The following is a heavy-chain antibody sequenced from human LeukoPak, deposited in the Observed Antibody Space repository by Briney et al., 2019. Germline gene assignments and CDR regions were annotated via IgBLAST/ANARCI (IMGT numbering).Heavy chain of an antibody. CDR3: TTDPFQNIVVAPAAIIKMDY. CDR1: GFTFSNAW. V-gene: IGHV3-15*01. CDR2: IKSKTDGGT. D-gene: IGHD2-2*01. Sequence: PGGSLRLSCAASGFTFSNAWMVWVRQAPGKGLEWVGRIKSKTDGGTDYAAPVKGRFTISRDDSKNTLYLQMNSLKTEDTAVYYCTTDPFQNIVVAPAAIIKMDYWGQGTLVTVAS. J-gene: IGHJ4*02.